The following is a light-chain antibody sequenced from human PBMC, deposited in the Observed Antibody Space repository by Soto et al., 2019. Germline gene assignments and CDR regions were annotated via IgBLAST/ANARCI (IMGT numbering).Light chain of an antibody. CDR3: CSYAGSTTYVV. CDR2: EDN. V-gene: IGLV2-23*01. Sequence: QSALTQPASESGSPGQSITISCTGTSSDVGSYKLVSWYQQHPGKAPKLMIYEDNKRPSGVSNRFSGSKSGNTASLTISGLQAEDEADYYCCSYAGSTTYVVFGGGTKLTVL. CDR1: SSDVGSYKL. J-gene: IGLJ2*01.